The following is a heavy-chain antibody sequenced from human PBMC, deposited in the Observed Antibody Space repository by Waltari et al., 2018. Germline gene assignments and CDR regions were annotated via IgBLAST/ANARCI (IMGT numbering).Heavy chain of an antibody. CDR3: ARGGFWSGPRYMDV. CDR1: GGSFSGYY. Sequence: QVQLQQWGAGLLKPSETLSLTCAVYGGSFSGYYWSWIRQPPGKGLEWIGEINHSGSTNYNPSLKSRVTISVDTSKNQFSLKLSSVTAADTAVYYCARGGFWSGPRYMDVWGKGTTVIVSS. D-gene: IGHD3-3*01. V-gene: IGHV4-34*01. J-gene: IGHJ6*03. CDR2: INHSGST.